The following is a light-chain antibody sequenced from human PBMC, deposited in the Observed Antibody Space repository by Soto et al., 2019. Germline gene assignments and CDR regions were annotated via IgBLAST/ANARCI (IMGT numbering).Light chain of an antibody. Sequence: DIQMTQSPSSLSSSVRDSVTITCRASQNIRNYLNWYQQKPGRAPKILIYAASSLQSGVPSRFSGGGSGTDFTLTITSLQPEDFATYYCQQSYSSPWTVGQGTKVAIK. CDR3: QQSYSSPWT. CDR1: QNIRNY. CDR2: AAS. J-gene: IGKJ1*01. V-gene: IGKV1-39*01.